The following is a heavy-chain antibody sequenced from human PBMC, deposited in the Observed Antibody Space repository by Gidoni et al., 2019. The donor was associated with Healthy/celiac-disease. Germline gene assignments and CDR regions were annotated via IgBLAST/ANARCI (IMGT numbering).Heavy chain of an antibody. D-gene: IGHD2-15*01. CDR3: ARSVVVVVAATGWFDP. V-gene: IGHV4-31*03. CDR1: GGPISRGGYS. CDR2: IYSSGST. Sequence: QVQLQESGPGLVKPSQTLSLTCTVSGGPISRGGYSWSWIRQHPGKGLEWIGYIYSSGSTYYNPSLKSRVTISVDTSKNQFSLKLSSVTAADTAVYYCARSVVVVVAATGWFDPWGQGTLVTVSS. J-gene: IGHJ5*02.